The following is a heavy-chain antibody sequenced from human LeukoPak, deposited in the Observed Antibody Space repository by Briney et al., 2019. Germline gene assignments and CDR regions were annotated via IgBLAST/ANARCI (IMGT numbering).Heavy chain of an antibody. CDR3: ARPGYSYGLDY. D-gene: IGHD5-18*01. Sequence: GGSLRLSCSASGFNFNNYAMNWVRQAPGKGLEYVSAISSNGGSTYYADSVKGRCTISRDNSKNTLYLQMSSLRAEDTAVYYCARPGYSYGLDYWGQGTLVTVSS. CDR1: GFNFNNYA. V-gene: IGHV3-64D*08. CDR2: ISSNGGST. J-gene: IGHJ4*02.